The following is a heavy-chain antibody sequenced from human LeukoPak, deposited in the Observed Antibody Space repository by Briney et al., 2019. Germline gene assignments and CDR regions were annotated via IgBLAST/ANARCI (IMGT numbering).Heavy chain of an antibody. CDR1: GYTFTGYY. J-gene: IGHJ4*02. V-gene: IGHV1-46*01. CDR2: INPNSGGST. Sequence: ASVKVSCKASGYTFTGYYMHWVRQAPGQGLEWMGWINPNSGGSTNYAQKFQDRVTMTRDTSTSTVYMELSSLRSEDTAVYYCARSPHEWELPFDYWGQGTLVTVSS. CDR3: ARSPHEWELPFDY. D-gene: IGHD1-26*01.